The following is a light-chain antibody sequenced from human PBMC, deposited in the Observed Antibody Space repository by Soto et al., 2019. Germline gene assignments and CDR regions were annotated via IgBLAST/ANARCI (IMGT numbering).Light chain of an antibody. CDR1: QYISNY. V-gene: IGKV1-16*02. J-gene: IGKJ4*01. CDR3: QQYNNFPLT. CDR2: AAS. Sequence: IQMTQSPSSLSASVGDTVTITCRASQYISNYVAWFQQKTGQAPKSLIYAASKLHSGVPSKFTGSGSGTDFTLTISRLQPDDSQTYYCQQYNNFPLTFGGGTKVDIK.